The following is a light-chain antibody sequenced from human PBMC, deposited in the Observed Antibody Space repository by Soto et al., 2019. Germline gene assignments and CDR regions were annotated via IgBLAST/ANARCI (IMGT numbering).Light chain of an antibody. CDR3: SLYTSSSTLV. J-gene: IGLJ2*01. CDR2: EVS. V-gene: IGLV2-14*01. CDR1: SRDVGGYNY. Sequence: QSVLTQPASVSGSPGQSSTIACTGTSRDVGGYNYVSCYQQHPGKAPKRMIYEVSNRPSGVSNRCSGSKSGNTASLTISGLQAEDEDDYYCSLYTSSSTLVFGGGTKVAVL.